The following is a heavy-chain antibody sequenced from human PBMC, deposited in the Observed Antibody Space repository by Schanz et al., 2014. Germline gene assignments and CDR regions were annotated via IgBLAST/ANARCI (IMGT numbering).Heavy chain of an antibody. D-gene: IGHD1-1*01. J-gene: IGHJ4*02. Sequence: EVQLVESGGGLVQPGGSLRLSCAASGFTFSSNSMNWVRQAPGKGLEWISYIGSSSSRIDHADSVKGRFTISRDNAKNSVFLQMNSLRAEDTALYYCARDRRNADLDYWGQGTLXTVSS. CDR3: ARDRRNADLDY. CDR1: GFTFSSNS. CDR2: IGSSSSRI. V-gene: IGHV3-48*01.